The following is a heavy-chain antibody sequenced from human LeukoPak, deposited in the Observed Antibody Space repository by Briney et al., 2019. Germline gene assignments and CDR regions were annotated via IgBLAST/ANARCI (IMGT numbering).Heavy chain of an antibody. CDR1: GDSFSSNSAA. Sequence: SQTLSLTCAISGDSFSSNSAAWNWLRQSPSRGLEWLVRTYYRSKWYNDYAVCVKSLITINPDTSKNQFSLQLNSVTPEDTAVYYCARANSGDIVVVPAAPLFDYWGQGTLVTVSS. D-gene: IGHD2-2*01. CDR3: ARANSGDIVVVPAAPLFDY. V-gene: IGHV6-1*01. J-gene: IGHJ4*02. CDR2: TYYRSKWYN.